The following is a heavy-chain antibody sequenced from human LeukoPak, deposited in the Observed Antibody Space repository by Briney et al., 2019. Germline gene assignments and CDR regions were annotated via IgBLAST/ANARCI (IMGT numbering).Heavy chain of an antibody. J-gene: IGHJ5*02. CDR1: GGTVSSYE. D-gene: IGHD3-16*01. CDR2: IIPIFGTA. V-gene: IGHV1-69*13. CDR3: ARSGNWYYDDIGYSWFDP. Sequence: ASVKVSCKASGGTVSSYEINWVRQAPGQGLEWMGGIIPIFGTANYAQKFQGRVTITADESTSTAYMELSSLRSEDTAVYYCARSGNWYYDDIGYSWFDPWGQGTLVTVSS.